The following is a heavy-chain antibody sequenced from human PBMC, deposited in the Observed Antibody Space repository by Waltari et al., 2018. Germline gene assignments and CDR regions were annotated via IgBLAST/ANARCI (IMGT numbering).Heavy chain of an antibody. J-gene: IGHJ4*02. CDR3: ARGSPNYYDSSGYRKPYDY. D-gene: IGHD3-22*01. Sequence: QVQLQESGPGLVKPSETLSLTCTVSGYSISSGYYWGWSRQSPGKGLEWIGSIYHSGSTYYNPSLKSRVTISVDTSKTQFSLKLSSVTAADTAVYYCARGSPNYYDSSGYRKPYDYWGQGTLVTVSS. CDR2: IYHSGST. V-gene: IGHV4-38-2*02. CDR1: GYSISSGYY.